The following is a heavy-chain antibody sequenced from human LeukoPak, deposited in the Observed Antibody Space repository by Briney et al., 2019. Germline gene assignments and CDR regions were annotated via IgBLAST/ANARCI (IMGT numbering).Heavy chain of an antibody. CDR3: ARGGTYRYGSSDY. V-gene: IGHV5-51*01. Sequence: GESLKISCKGSGYSFTNYWIGWVRQMPGEGLEWMEIIHPGDSGTRYSPSFQGQVTMSVDESITTAYLQWSSLRASDSAIYYCARGGTYRYGSSDYWGQGTLVTVSS. D-gene: IGHD5-18*01. CDR1: GYSFTNYW. CDR2: IHPGDSGT. J-gene: IGHJ4*02.